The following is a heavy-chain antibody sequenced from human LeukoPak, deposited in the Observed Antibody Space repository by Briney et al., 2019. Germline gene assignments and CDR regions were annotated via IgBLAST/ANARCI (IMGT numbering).Heavy chain of an antibody. Sequence: PGGSLRLSCAASGFTFSTYSMSWVRLAPGKGLEWVSGISGSGANTYYADSVKGRFTISRDNSKSTLYLQMNSLRAEDTAVFYCAKYPASGGYFDYWGQGTLVTVSS. CDR3: AKYPASGGYFDY. CDR1: GFTFSTYS. V-gene: IGHV3-23*01. CDR2: ISGSGANT. D-gene: IGHD6-13*01. J-gene: IGHJ4*02.